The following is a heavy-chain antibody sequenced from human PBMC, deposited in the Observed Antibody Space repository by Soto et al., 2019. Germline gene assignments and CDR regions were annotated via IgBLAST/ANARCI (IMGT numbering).Heavy chain of an antibody. CDR2: MNPNSGNT. J-gene: IGHJ5*02. Sequence: ASVKVSCKASGYTFPSYDINWVRQATGQGLEWMGWMNPNSGNTGYAQKFQGRVTMTRNTSISTAYMELSSLRSEDTAVYYCATQPHNYNVSRSYLQFDLRGPRTLVTL. V-gene: IGHV1-8*01. CDR3: ATQPHNYNVSRSYLQFDL. D-gene: IGHD3-10*01. CDR1: GYTFPSYD.